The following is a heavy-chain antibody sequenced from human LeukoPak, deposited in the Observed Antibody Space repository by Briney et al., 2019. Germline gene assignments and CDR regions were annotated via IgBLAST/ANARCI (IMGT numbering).Heavy chain of an antibody. CDR2: ISGSGGST. D-gene: IGHD6-13*01. V-gene: IGHV3-23*01. CDR3: AKVRSSTRGEDAFDI. J-gene: IGHJ3*02. CDR1: GFTFSSYA. Sequence: GGSLRLSCAASGFTFSSYAMSWVRQAPGKGLEWVSAISGSGGSTYYADSVKGRFTISRDNSKNTLYLQTNSLRAEDTAVYYCAKVRSSTRGEDAFDIWGQGTMVTVSS.